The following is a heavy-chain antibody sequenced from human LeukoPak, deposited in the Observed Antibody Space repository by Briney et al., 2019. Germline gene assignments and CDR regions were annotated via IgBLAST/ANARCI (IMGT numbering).Heavy chain of an antibody. CDR1: VYTFTSYY. J-gene: IGHJ4*02. Sequence: ASVNVSCKPSVYTFTSYYMHWVQQAPGQGLEWMGIINPSGGSTSCAQKFQGRVTMTRDMSTSTAYMEPGSLRSEDTAVYYCVNSAMVQGFDCWGQGTLVTVSS. D-gene: IGHD5-18*01. CDR2: INPSGGST. V-gene: IGHV1-46*01. CDR3: VNSAMVQGFDC.